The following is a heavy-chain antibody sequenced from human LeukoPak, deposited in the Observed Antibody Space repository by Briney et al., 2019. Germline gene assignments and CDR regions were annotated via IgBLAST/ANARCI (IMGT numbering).Heavy chain of an antibody. D-gene: IGHD3-16*01. CDR3: ARHGTRLYYFDY. J-gene: IGHJ4*02. CDR2: ISYSGST. V-gene: IGHV4-59*08. Sequence: SETLSLTCTVSGGSISSYYWSWIRQPPGKGLEWIGYISYSGSTKYNPSLKSRVTISVDTSKKQFSLELQSVTATDTAVYYCARHGTRLYYFDYWGQGTLVTVSS. CDR1: GGSISSYY.